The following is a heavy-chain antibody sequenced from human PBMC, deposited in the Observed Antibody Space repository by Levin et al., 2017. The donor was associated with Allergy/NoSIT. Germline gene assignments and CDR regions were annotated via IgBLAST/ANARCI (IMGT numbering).Heavy chain of an antibody. CDR1: GFTFSGYT. J-gene: IGHJ3*02. D-gene: IGHD6-6*01. V-gene: IGHV3-21*01. CDR3: ASDGSYDTLDI. CDR2: ISSSSTYI. Sequence: PSETLSLTCAASGFTFSGYTLNWVRQAPGKGLERVSSISSSSTYIYYADSLKGRFTISRDDAKNSLSLQMNSLRVEDTAVYYCASDGSYDTLDIWGQGTMVTVSS.